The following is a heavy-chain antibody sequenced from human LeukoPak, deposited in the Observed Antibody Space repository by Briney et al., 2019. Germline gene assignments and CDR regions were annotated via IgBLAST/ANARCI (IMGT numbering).Heavy chain of an antibody. CDR1: GGSISSYY. Sequence: SETLSLTCTVSGGSISSYYWSWIRQPAGKGLEWIGRIYSSGSTNYNPSLKSRVTMSVDTPKNQFSLEVSSVTAADTAVYYCARDLTDYYELDYWGQGTLVTVSS. D-gene: IGHD3-22*01. CDR2: IYSSGST. J-gene: IGHJ4*02. CDR3: ARDLTDYYELDY. V-gene: IGHV4-4*07.